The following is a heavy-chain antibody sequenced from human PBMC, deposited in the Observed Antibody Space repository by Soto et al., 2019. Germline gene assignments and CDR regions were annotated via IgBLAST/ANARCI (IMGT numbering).Heavy chain of an antibody. Sequence: SETLSLTCTVSGDSIISGDYYWSWIRQTPGKGLEWIGYIYYSGDTNYNPSLKSRVIISVDTSKNQFSLKLSSVTAADTAVYFCARRHGRNIDPDYWGQG. CDR1: GDSIISGDYY. V-gene: IGHV4-30-4*01. D-gene: IGHD5-12*01. CDR2: IYYSGDT. J-gene: IGHJ4*02. CDR3: ARRHGRNIDPDY.